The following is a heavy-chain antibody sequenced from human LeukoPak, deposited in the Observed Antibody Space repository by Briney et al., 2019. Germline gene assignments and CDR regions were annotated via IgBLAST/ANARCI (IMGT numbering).Heavy chain of an antibody. Sequence: GGSLRLSCAASGFTFSSYGMHWVRQAPGKGLEWVAVISYDGSNKYYADSVKGRFTISRDNSKNTLYLQMNSLRAEDTAVYYCAKVSRYGDDGEYFQQWGQGTLVTVSS. D-gene: IGHD4-17*01. CDR2: ISYDGSNK. CDR3: AKVSRYGDDGEYFQQ. V-gene: IGHV3-30*18. CDR1: GFTFSSYG. J-gene: IGHJ1*01.